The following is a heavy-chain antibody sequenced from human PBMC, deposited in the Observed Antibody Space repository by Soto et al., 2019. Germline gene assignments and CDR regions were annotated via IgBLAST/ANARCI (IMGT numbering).Heavy chain of an antibody. D-gene: IGHD6-19*01. V-gene: IGHV3-30*18. CDR1: GFTFSSYG. CDR3: AKRYTSGWYYFDY. Sequence: QVQLVESGGGVVQPGRSLRLSCAASGFTFSSYGMNWVRQAPGKGLEWVAVISYDGSNIYYADSVKGRFTISRDNSKNTLFLQMNSLRAEDTAVYYCAKRYTSGWYYFDYWGQGTLVTVSS. J-gene: IGHJ4*02. CDR2: ISYDGSNI.